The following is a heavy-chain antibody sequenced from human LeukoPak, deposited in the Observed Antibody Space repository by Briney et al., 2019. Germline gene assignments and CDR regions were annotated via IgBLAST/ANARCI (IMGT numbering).Heavy chain of an antibody. CDR3: ARDNAEMS. D-gene: IGHD2-8*01. J-gene: IGHJ5*02. Sequence: ASVKVSCKASGYTFTSYGISWVRQAPGQGLEWMGWINPNSGGTNYAQKFQGRVTMTRDTSISTAYMELSRLRSDDTAVYYCARDNAEMSWGQGTLVTVSS. CDR2: INPNSGGT. CDR1: GYTFTSYG. V-gene: IGHV1-2*02.